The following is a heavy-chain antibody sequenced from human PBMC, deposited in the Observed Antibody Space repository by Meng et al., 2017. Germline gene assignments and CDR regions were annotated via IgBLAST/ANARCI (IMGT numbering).Heavy chain of an antibody. D-gene: IGHD2-21*02. CDR1: GYTFPSDG. J-gene: IGHJ5*02. CDR2: ISAYNANT. CDR3: ARDCGDWTPGWFDP. Sequence: VRLVQSGVGWKRLGASVKVSCRASGYTFPSDGIGWVRLAPGLGLEWMGWISAYNANTNYAQKLQSRVTMTTDTSTSTAYMELRSLRSDDTAVYYCARDCGDWTPGWFDPWGQGTLVTVSS. V-gene: IGHV1-18*01.